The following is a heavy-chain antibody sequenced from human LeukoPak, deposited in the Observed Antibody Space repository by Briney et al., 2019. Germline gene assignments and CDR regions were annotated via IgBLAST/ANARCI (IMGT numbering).Heavy chain of an antibody. CDR1: GYTFTGYY. Sequence: ASVKVSCKASGYTFTGYYMHWVRQAPGQGLEWMGWINPNSGGTNYAQKFQGRVTMTRDTSISTAYMELSRLRSDDTAVYYCARDYYGSGSLNWFDPWGQGTLVTVSS. CDR2: INPNSGGT. V-gene: IGHV1-2*02. CDR3: ARDYYGSGSLNWFDP. D-gene: IGHD3-10*01. J-gene: IGHJ5*02.